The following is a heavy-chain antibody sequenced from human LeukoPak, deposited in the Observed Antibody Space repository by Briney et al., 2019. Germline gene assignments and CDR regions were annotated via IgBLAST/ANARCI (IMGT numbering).Heavy chain of an antibody. CDR2: ISDSGGTT. D-gene: IGHD5-24*01. Sequence: GGSLRLSCEASGFTFSTYAMSWVRQAPGKGLEWVSTISDSGGTTYYAESVKGRFTISRDNSKNTLYLHMNSLRAEDTALYYCMKYTIYYFGMDVWGQGTTVTVSS. CDR3: MKYTIYYFGMDV. V-gene: IGHV3-23*01. CDR1: GFTFSTYA. J-gene: IGHJ6*02.